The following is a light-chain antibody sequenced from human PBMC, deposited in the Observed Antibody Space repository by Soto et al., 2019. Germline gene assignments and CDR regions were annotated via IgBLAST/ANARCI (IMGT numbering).Light chain of an antibody. CDR1: QSINNRY. Sequence: EIVLTQSPGTLSLSPGERATLSCRASQSINNRYFAWYQQKTGQAPRLLIYAASSRATGIPDRFSGSGSGTDFTLTISRLEPEDFAVYYCQQFGSSHGFTFGPGTKVDIK. CDR2: AAS. V-gene: IGKV3-20*01. CDR3: QQFGSSHGFT. J-gene: IGKJ3*01.